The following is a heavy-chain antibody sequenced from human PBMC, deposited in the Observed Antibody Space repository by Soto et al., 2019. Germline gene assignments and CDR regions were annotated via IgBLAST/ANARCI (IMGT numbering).Heavy chain of an antibody. CDR2: IYYSGST. J-gene: IGHJ4*02. CDR1: GGSISSSSYY. Sequence: QLQLQESDPGLVKPSETLSLTCTVSGGSISSSSYYWGWIRQPPGKGLEWIGSIYYSGSTYYNPSLKSRVTIPVDTSKNQFSLKLSSVTAADTAVYYCARLARGGYYFDYWGQGTLVTVSS. CDR3: ARLARGGYYFDY. D-gene: IGHD5-12*01. V-gene: IGHV4-39*01.